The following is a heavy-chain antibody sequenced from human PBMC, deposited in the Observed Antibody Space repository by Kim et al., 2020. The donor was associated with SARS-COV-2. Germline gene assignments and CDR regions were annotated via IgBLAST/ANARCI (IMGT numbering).Heavy chain of an antibody. V-gene: IGHV3-7*03. CDR3: ARITLAGAWYFAL. CDR1: GFTFSSNW. Sequence: GGSLRLSCAASGFTFSSNWMSWVRQAPGKGLEWVANIKQDGTEKYYVDSVKGRFTISRDIARNSLYLQMSSLTAEDTAMYYCARITLAGAWYFALWGRGT. CDR2: IKQDGTEK. J-gene: IGHJ2*01. D-gene: IGHD6-19*01.